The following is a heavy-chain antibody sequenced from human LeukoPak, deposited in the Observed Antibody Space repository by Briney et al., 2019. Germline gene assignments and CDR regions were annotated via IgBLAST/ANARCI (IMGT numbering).Heavy chain of an antibody. CDR3: VRGFYSPHY. V-gene: IGHV4-59*01. CDR1: GFTFSSYE. D-gene: IGHD4-11*01. Sequence: GSLRLSCAASGFTFSSYEMSWIRQPPGKGLEWIGYIYYSGRTYYNPSLKSRITISVDTSKNQFSLKLSSVTAADTAVYYCVRGFYSPHYWGQGTLVTVSS. CDR2: IYYSGRT. J-gene: IGHJ4*02.